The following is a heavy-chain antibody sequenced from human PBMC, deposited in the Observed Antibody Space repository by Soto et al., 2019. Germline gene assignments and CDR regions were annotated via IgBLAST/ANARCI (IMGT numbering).Heavy chain of an antibody. CDR1: GYTFTSYG. D-gene: IGHD6-13*01. V-gene: IGHV1-18*01. CDR3: VRGASSLPGFY. CDR2: ISAYNGDT. J-gene: IGHJ4*02. Sequence: QVQLVQSGAEVKKPGASVKVSCKASGYTFTSYGITWVRQAPGQGLEWVGWISAYNGDTDYAQKFQGRVTMTPDTSTSTAYMELRSLRSDDTAVYYCVRGASSLPGFYWGQGTLVTVSS.